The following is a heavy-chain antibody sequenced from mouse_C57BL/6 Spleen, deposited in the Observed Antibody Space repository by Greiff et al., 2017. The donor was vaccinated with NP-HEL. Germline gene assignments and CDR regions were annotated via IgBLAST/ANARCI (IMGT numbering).Heavy chain of an antibody. CDR1: GFTFTDYY. CDR3: ASFRYYYAMDY. J-gene: IGHJ4*01. CDR2: IRNKANGYTT. Sequence: EVKLQESGGGLVQPGGSLSLSCAASGFTFTDYYMSWVRQPPGKALEWLGFIRNKANGYTTEYSASVRGRFTISRDNSQSILYLQMNALRAEDSATYYCASFRYYYAMDYWGQGTSVTVSS. V-gene: IGHV7-3*01.